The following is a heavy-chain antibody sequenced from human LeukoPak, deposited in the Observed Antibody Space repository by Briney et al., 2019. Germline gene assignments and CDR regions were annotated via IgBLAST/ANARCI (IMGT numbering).Heavy chain of an antibody. V-gene: IGHV4-4*02. CDR2: IYHSGST. J-gene: IGHJ1*01. CDR3: ATTRYSSGWFQYFQH. Sequence: PSGTLSLTCAVSGGSISSSNWWSWVRQPPGKGLEWIGEIYHSGSTNYNPSLKSRVTISVDKSKNQFSLKLSSATAADTAVYYCATTRYSSGWFQYFQHWGQGTLVTVSS. D-gene: IGHD6-19*01. CDR1: GGSISSSNW.